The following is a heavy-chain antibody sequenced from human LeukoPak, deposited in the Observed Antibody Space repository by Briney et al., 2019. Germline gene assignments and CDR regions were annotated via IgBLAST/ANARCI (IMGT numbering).Heavy chain of an antibody. Sequence: ASVKVSCKASGYIFTNHAINWVRQAPGQGLEWMGWINTYTGNPTYAQGFTGRFVISLDTSVSTAYLEISSLKAEDTAVYYCARDSSVLRYFDWLLLPDVWGQGTLVTVSS. CDR2: INTYTGNP. CDR3: ARDSSVLRYFDWLLLPDV. V-gene: IGHV7-4-1*02. D-gene: IGHD3-9*01. CDR1: GYIFTNHA. J-gene: IGHJ4*02.